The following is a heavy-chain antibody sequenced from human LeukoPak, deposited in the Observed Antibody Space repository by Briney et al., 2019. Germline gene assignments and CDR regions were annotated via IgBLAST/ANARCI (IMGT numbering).Heavy chain of an antibody. Sequence: GGSLRLSCAAPGFTFSSYWMNWVRRAPGKGLEWVANIKQDKSEKYYVDTVKGRFTISRDNAKNSLYLQMNNLRAEDTAVYYCARVLDSSTSRYQSLKYWGQGTLVTVSS. J-gene: IGHJ1*01. V-gene: IGHV3-7*01. D-gene: IGHD2-2*01. CDR3: ARVLDSSTSRYQSLKY. CDR1: GFTFSSYW. CDR2: IKQDKSEK.